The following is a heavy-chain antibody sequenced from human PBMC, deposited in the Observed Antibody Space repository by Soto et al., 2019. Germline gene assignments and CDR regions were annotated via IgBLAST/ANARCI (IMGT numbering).Heavy chain of an antibody. V-gene: IGHV4-39*01. CDR1: GGSIRSSSYY. J-gene: IGHJ6*02. CDR2: IFYSGST. D-gene: IGHD2-15*01. Sequence: SETLSLTCTVSGGSIRSSSYYWGWIRQPPGTGLEWIGSIFYSGSTYYNPSLKSRVTISVDTSKNQFSLKLSSVTAADTAVYYCARHLTYCSAGSCYSDFPYYGMDVWGQGTTVT. CDR3: ARHLTYCSAGSCYSDFPYYGMDV.